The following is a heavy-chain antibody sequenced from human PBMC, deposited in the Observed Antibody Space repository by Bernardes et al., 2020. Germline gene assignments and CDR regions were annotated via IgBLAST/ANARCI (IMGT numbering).Heavy chain of an antibody. CDR3: PRLETRYSSSWFPTDAFDI. CDR1: GGSIRSYY. Sequence: SETLSLTCTVSGGSIRSYYWSWIRQPPGKGLEWIGYIYDSGSTNYNPSLKSRVTISVDTSKNQFSLKLSSVTAADTAVYYCPRLETRYSSSWFPTDAFDIWGQGTMVTVSS. J-gene: IGHJ3*02. D-gene: IGHD6-13*01. CDR2: IYDSGST. V-gene: IGHV4-59*08.